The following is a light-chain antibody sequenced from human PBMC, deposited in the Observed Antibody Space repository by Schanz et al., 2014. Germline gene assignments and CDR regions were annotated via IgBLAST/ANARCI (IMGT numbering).Light chain of an antibody. V-gene: IGKV1-5*01. Sequence: DIQMTQSPSTLSASVGDRVTITCRASQSFSGWLAWYQQKPGKAPKVLIYDASKLESGVPSRFSGSGSGTDFTLTISSLQPDDFATYYCQQYNTYPLAFGGGTKVEIK. CDR2: DAS. CDR1: QSFSGW. CDR3: QQYNTYPLA. J-gene: IGKJ4*01.